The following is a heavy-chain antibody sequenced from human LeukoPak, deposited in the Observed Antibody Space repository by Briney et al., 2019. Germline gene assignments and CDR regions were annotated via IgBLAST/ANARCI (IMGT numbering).Heavy chain of an antibody. J-gene: IGHJ4*02. Sequence: GGPLGLSGAASGFTFSSYNWVRQAPGKGLEWVSYISSSGSTIYYADSVKGRFTISRDNAKNSLYLQMNSLRAEDTAVYHCARDRRLYFDYWGQGTLVTVSS. V-gene: IGHV3-48*03. CDR2: ISSSGSTI. CDR1: GFTFSSY. CDR3: ARDRRLYFDY. D-gene: IGHD6-25*01.